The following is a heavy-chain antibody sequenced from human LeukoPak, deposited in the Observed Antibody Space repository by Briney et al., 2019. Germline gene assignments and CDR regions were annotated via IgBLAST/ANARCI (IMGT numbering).Heavy chain of an antibody. D-gene: IGHD2-15*01. CDR3: AKDGRRYCSGGSCYAGDY. CDR2: IRYDGSNK. Sequence: GGSLRLSCAASGFTFSSYGMHWVRQAPGKGLEWVAFIRYDGSNKYYADSVKGRFTISRDNSKNTLYLQMNSLRAEDTAVYYCAKDGRRYCSGGSCYAGDYWGQGTLVTVSS. CDR1: GFTFSSYG. J-gene: IGHJ4*02. V-gene: IGHV3-30*02.